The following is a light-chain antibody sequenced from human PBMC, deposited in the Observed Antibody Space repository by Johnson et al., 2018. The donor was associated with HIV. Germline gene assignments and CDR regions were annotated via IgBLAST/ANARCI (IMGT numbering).Light chain of an antibody. CDR2: ENN. V-gene: IGLV1-51*02. J-gene: IGLJ1*01. Sequence: QAVLTQPPSVSAAPGQKVTISCSGSSSNIGNNYVSWYQQVPGTAPKLLIYENNKRPSGIPGRFSGSKSGPSATLGITGLQTGDEADYYCGTWDSSLSAGYVFGTGTKVTVL. CDR3: GTWDSSLSAGYV. CDR1: SSNIGNNY.